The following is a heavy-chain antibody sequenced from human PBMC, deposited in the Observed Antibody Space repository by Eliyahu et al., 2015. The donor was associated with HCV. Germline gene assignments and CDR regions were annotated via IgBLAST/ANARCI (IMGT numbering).Heavy chain of an antibody. CDR1: GGSXDXTDYY. CDR3: ARSSGDYLKAGNYYLDF. D-gene: IGHD4-17*01. J-gene: IGHJ4*02. V-gene: IGHV4-30-4*01. Sequence: QEQLQESGPGLVKXSQTLSXXCTVSGGSXDXTDYYWTWXRQPPGKGLEWIGNIYYSGVTNYNPSLKSRLSISVDTSKNQFSLRLNSVTAADAAMYFCARSSGDYLKAGNYYLDFWGQGSLVTVSS. CDR2: IYYSGVT.